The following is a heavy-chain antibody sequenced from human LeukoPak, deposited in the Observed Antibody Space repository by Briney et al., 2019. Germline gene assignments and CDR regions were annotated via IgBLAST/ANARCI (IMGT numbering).Heavy chain of an antibody. D-gene: IGHD3-16*02. Sequence: GGSLRLSCAASGFTFSSYAMSWVRQAPGKGLEWVSAISGSGGSTYYADSVKGRFTISRDNSKNTLYLQMNSLRAEDTAVYYCAKDDMITFGGVIATPFDYWGQGTLVTVSS. CDR2: ISGSGGST. V-gene: IGHV3-23*01. CDR3: AKDDMITFGGVIATPFDY. J-gene: IGHJ4*02. CDR1: GFTFSSYA.